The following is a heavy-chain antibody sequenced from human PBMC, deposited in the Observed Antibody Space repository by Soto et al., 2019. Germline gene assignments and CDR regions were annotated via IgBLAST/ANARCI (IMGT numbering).Heavy chain of an antibody. V-gene: IGHV4-59*01. Sequence: SQTLSLTCTVSGGSISSYYWSWIRQPPGKGLEWIGYIYYSGSTNYNPSLKSRVTISVDTSKNQFSLKLSSVTAADTAVYYCVRSTGGRYTYYFDYWGQGTLVTVSS. CDR3: VRSTGGRYTYYFDY. CDR1: GGSISSYY. D-gene: IGHD2-8*02. CDR2: IYYSGST. J-gene: IGHJ4*02.